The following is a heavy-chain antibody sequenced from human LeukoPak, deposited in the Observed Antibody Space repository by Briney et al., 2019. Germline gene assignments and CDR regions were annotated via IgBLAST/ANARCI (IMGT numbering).Heavy chain of an antibody. V-gene: IGHV4-39*01. CDR2: IYYSGST. D-gene: IGHD3-10*01. Sequence: SETLSLTCTVSGGSISSSSYYGGWIRQPPGKGLEWIGSIYYSGSTYYNPSLKSRVTISVDTSKNQFSLKLSSVTAADTAVYYCARRRLRFGELRLYFDYWGQGTLVTVSS. CDR3: ARRRLRFGELRLYFDY. J-gene: IGHJ4*02. CDR1: GGSISSSSYY.